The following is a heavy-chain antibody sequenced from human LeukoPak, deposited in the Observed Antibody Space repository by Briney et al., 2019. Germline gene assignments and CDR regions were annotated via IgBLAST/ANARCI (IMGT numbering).Heavy chain of an antibody. Sequence: PGRSLRLSCAASGFTFSSYGMHWVRQAPGKGLEWVGLIRSKDFGGTTQNSASVKGRFTISRDDSKSIAYLQMNSLKTEDTAVYYCTRGRYQFDYWGQGTLVTVSS. CDR3: TRGRYQFDY. J-gene: IGHJ4*02. CDR1: GFTFSSYG. V-gene: IGHV3-49*04. CDR2: IRSKDFGGTT. D-gene: IGHD2-2*01.